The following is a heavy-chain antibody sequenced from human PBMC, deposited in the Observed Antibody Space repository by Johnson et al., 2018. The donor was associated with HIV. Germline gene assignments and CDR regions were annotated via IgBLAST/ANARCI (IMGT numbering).Heavy chain of an antibody. V-gene: IGHV3-23*03. CDR2: IYSGGST. CDR1: GFTFTSYA. J-gene: IGHJ3*02. D-gene: IGHD4-17*01. Sequence: EVQLVESGGGLVQPGWSLRLSCAASGFTFTSYAMSWVRQAPGKGLEWVSVIYSGGSTYYADSVKGRFTISRDNSKNTLYLQMNSLRAEDTAVYYCATGSPTVTTNAFDIWGQGTMVTVSS. CDR3: ATGSPTVTTNAFDI.